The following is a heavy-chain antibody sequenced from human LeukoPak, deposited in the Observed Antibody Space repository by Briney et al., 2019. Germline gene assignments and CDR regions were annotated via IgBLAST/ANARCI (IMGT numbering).Heavy chain of an antibody. D-gene: IGHD3-9*01. CDR1: GYSFSSYY. Sequence: GESLKISCKGSGYSFSSYYIGWVRQMPGKGLEWMGIIYPGDSETRHSPSFQGQVTISVDKPISTAYLQWNSLKASDTAMYYCARLNDILTGPFDYWGQGTLVTVSS. CDR3: ARLNDILTGPFDY. J-gene: IGHJ4*02. V-gene: IGHV5-51*01. CDR2: IYPGDSET.